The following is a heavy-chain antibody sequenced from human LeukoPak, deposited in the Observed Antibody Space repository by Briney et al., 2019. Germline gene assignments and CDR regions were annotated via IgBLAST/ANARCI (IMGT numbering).Heavy chain of an antibody. CDR1: GYTFTSYY. CDR2: INPSGGST. Sequence: ASVKVSCKASGYTFTSYYMHWVRQAPGQGLEWMGIINPSGGSTSYAQKFQGRVTMTRDTSTSTVYMELSSLRSDDTAVYYCARDQEYSSSSTVAGMDVWGQGTTVTVSS. V-gene: IGHV1-46*01. J-gene: IGHJ6*02. D-gene: IGHD6-6*01. CDR3: ARDQEYSSSSTVAGMDV.